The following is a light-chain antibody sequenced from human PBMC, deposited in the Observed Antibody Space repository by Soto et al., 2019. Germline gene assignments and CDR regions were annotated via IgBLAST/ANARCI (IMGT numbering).Light chain of an antibody. CDR2: AAS. CDR1: QGISSY. Sequence: AIRMTQSPSSFSASTGDRVTITCLASQGISSYLAWYQQKPGKAPKLLIYAASTLQSGVPSRFSGSGSGTDFTLTISSLQPDDFATYYCQQYNSYPLTFGGGTKVDIK. J-gene: IGKJ4*01. CDR3: QQYNSYPLT. V-gene: IGKV1-8*01.